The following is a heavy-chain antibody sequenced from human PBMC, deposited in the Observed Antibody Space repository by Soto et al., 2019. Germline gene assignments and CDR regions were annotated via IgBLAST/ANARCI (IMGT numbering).Heavy chain of an antibody. CDR1: GGTFSSYA. Sequence: QVQLVQSGAEVQKPGSSVKVSCKASGGTFSSYAISWVRQAPGQGLEWMGGIIPIFGTANYAQKFQGRVTITADESTSTAYMELSSLRSEDTAVYYCAGELRLGELSYDAFDIWGQGTMVTVSS. V-gene: IGHV1-69*01. CDR2: IIPIFGTA. J-gene: IGHJ3*02. D-gene: IGHD3-16*02. CDR3: AGELRLGELSYDAFDI.